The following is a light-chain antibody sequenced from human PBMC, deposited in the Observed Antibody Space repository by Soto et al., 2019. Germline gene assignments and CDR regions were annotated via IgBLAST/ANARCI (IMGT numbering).Light chain of an antibody. J-gene: IGKJ1*01. CDR2: GAS. Sequence: EIVLTQSPGTLSLSPGERATLSCRASQSVSSSYLAWYQQKPGQAPRLLIYGASSRATDIPDRFSGSGSGTDFTLTISRLEPEDFAVYYCHQYDSSLWTFGQGTKVEIK. CDR3: HQYDSSLWT. CDR1: QSVSSSY. V-gene: IGKV3-20*01.